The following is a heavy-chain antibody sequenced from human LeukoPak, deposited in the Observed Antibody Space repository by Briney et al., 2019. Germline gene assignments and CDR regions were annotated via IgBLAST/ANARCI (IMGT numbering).Heavy chain of an antibody. Sequence: SETLSLTCAVSGGSISSSNWWSWVRQPPGKGLEWIGEIYHSGSTNYNPSLKSRVTISVDKSKNQFSLKLRSVTAADAAVYYCARAYSYGGGLDYWGQGTLVTVSS. J-gene: IGHJ4*02. CDR3: ARAYSYGGGLDY. D-gene: IGHD4-23*01. V-gene: IGHV4-4*02. CDR2: IYHSGST. CDR1: GGSISSSNW.